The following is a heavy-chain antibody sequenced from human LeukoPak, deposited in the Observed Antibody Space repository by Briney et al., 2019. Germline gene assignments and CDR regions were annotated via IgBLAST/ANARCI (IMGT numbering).Heavy chain of an antibody. CDR3: AKGHSAYGTGFDC. CDR1: GFTFSNYA. V-gene: IGHV3-23*01. CDR2: VSGGGGTT. J-gene: IGHJ4*02. Sequence: GGSLRLSCAASGFTFSNYAMSWVRQAPGKGLEWVSTVSGGGGTTYYADSVKGRFTISRDNSKNTAYLQMNGPRGEDTAVYYCAKGHSAYGTGFDCWGQGTLVTVSS. D-gene: IGHD5-12*01.